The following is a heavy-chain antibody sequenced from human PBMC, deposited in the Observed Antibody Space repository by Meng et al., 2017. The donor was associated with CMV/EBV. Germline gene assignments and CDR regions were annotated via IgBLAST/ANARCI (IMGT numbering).Heavy chain of an antibody. CDR1: GFTFSSYA. J-gene: IGHJ6*02. D-gene: IGHD2-2*01. V-gene: IGHV3-23*01. Sequence: GGSLRLSCAASGFTFSSYAMSWVRQAPGKGLEWVSAISGSGGSTYYADSVKGRFTISRDNSKNTLYLQMNGLRAEDTAVYYCAKDDCSSTSCYDQYYYYGMDVWGQGTTVTVSS. CDR2: ISGSGGST. CDR3: AKDDCSSTSCYDQYYYYGMDV.